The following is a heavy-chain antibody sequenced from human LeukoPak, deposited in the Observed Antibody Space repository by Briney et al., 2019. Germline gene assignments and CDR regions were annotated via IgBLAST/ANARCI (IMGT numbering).Heavy chain of an antibody. J-gene: IGHJ4*02. V-gene: IGHV1-69*05. CDR1: GGTFSSYA. D-gene: IGHD5-24*01. CDR3: ARDSQVEMGFDY. Sequence: SVKVSCKASGGTFSSYAISWVRQAPGQGLEWMGGIIPIFGTANYAQKFQGGVTITTDESTSTAYMELSSLRSEGTAVYYCARDSQVEMGFDYWGQGTLVTVSS. CDR2: IIPIFGTA.